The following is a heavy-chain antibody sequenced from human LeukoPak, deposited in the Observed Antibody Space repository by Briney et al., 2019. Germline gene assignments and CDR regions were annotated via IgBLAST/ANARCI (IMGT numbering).Heavy chain of an antibody. Sequence: SETLSLTCTVSGGSISSYYWSWIRQSPGEGLEWIGNIYNSATTYYKPSLRSRVTVSVDTSKNHFSLKVTSVTAADTAVYYCARHGDGGLDSWGQGILVTVSS. J-gene: IGHJ4*02. CDR2: IYNSATT. CDR1: GGSISSYY. D-gene: IGHD5-24*01. V-gene: IGHV4-59*04. CDR3: ARHGDGGLDS.